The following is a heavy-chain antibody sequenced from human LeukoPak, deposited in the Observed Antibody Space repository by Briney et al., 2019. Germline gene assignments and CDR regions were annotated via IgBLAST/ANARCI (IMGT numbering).Heavy chain of an antibody. CDR3: AREFFSKGVNGNWFDP. J-gene: IGHJ5*02. Sequence: VGSPRLSCAASGFTLRSYSMRWVRQAPGKGLVWVSRINSDGSSTSKAGSVKGRFTISRDNAKNTLSLRMNSLTAEDTAGNYCAREFFSKGVNGNWFDPGGQGTLVTV. V-gene: IGHV3-74*01. CDR2: INSDGSST. D-gene: IGHD3-3*01. CDR1: GFTLRSYS.